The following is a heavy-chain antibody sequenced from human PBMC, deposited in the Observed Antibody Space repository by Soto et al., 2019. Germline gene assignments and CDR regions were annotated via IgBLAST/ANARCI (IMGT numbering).Heavy chain of an antibody. D-gene: IGHD3-16*01. V-gene: IGHV2-5*02. CDR3: AHSPNYYQYDWFDP. CDR1: GFSLTTRGVG. J-gene: IGHJ5*02. CDR2: IYWDDDK. Sequence: QITLKESGPTLVKPTQTLTLTCTFSGFSLTTRGVGVRWIRQPPGKALECLALIYWDDDKRYSPSLQSRLSITKDTSKNQVVLIMTNADPVDTATYYCAHSPNYYQYDWFDPWGQGTQVSVSS.